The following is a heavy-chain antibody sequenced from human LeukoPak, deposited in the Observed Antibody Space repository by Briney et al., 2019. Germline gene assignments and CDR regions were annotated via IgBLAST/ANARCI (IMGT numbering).Heavy chain of an antibody. D-gene: IGHD5-12*01. Sequence: SETLSLTCTVSGGSISSYHWSWLRQPPGKGLQWIGFIYSSGSTNYNPSLKSRVTISLDTSKNQFSLRVSSVTSADTAVYYCARGNSGYDYAFDIWGQGTMVTVSS. CDR3: ARGNSGYDYAFDI. V-gene: IGHV4-59*01. CDR2: IYSSGST. J-gene: IGHJ3*02. CDR1: GGSISSYH.